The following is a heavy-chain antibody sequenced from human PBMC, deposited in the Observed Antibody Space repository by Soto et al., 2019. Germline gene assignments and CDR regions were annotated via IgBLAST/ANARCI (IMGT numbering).Heavy chain of an antibody. CDR2: ISAYNGNT. CDR3: ARGVDTAMALYYYYGMDV. CDR1: GYTFTSYG. V-gene: IGHV1-18*01. J-gene: IGHJ6*04. D-gene: IGHD5-18*01. Sequence: GASVKVSCKASGYTFTSYGISWVRQAPGQGLEWMGWISAYNGNTNYAQKLQGRVTMTTDTSTSTAYMELRSLRSDDTAVYYCARGVDTAMALYYYYGMDVWGKGTTVTVSS.